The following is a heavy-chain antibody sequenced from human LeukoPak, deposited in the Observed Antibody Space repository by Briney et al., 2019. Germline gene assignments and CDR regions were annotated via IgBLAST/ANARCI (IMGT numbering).Heavy chain of an antibody. Sequence: SETLSLTCTVSGGSISSYYWSWIRQPAGKGLEWIGRIYTSGSTNYNPSLKSRVTMSVDTSKNQFSLKLSSVTAADTAVYYCARDNGAAAGLSYWYLDLWGRGTLVTVSS. CDR2: IYTSGST. CDR3: ARDNGAAAGLSYWYLDL. J-gene: IGHJ2*01. V-gene: IGHV4-4*07. D-gene: IGHD6-13*01. CDR1: GGSISSYY.